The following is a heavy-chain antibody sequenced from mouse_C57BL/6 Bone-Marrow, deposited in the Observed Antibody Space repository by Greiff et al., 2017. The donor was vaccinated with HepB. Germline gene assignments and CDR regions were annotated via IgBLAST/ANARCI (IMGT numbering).Heavy chain of an antibody. J-gene: IGHJ2*01. V-gene: IGHV1-59*01. CDR1: GYTFTSYW. D-gene: IGHD1-1*01. Sequence: QVQLQQPGAELVRPGTSVKLSCKASGYTFTSYWMHWVKQRPGQGLEWIGVIDPSDSYTNYNQKFKGKATLTVDTSSSTAYMQRSSLTSEDSAVYYCARDILRSWGQGTTLTVSS. CDR2: IDPSDSYT. CDR3: ARDILRS.